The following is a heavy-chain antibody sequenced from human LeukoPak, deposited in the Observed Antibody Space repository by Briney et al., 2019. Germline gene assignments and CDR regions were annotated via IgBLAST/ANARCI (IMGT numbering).Heavy chain of an antibody. J-gene: IGHJ4*01. V-gene: IGHV3-48*04. Sequence: GGSLRLSCAASGFTFSTYSMNWVRQAPGKGLEWVSYLSGSSGTIYYADSVKGRFTISRDNAKNSLYLQMNSLRAEDTAVYYCARDQYPTYYYASSGYYPPGYWGHGTLVTVSS. CDR2: LSGSSGTI. D-gene: IGHD3-22*01. CDR3: ARDQYPTYYYASSGYYPPGY. CDR1: GFTFSTYS.